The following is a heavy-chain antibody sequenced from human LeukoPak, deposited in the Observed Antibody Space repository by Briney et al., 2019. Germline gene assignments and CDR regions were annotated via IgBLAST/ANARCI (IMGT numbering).Heavy chain of an antibody. CDR1: GYTFTGYY. CDR2: INPNSGGT. V-gene: IGHV1-2*02. D-gene: IGHD5-18*01. CDR3: ARGDTAMVTSRFDY. J-gene: IGHJ4*02. Sequence: ASVTVSCKASGYTFTGYYMHWVRQAPGQGLEWMGWINPNSGGTNYAQKFQGRVTMTRDTSISTAYMELSRLRSDDTAVYYCARGDTAMVTSRFDYWGQGTLVTVSS.